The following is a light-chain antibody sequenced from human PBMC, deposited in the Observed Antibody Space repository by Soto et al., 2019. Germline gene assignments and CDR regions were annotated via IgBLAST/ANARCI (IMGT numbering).Light chain of an antibody. CDR2: SNN. J-gene: IGLJ1*01. V-gene: IGLV1-44*01. CDR1: SSNIGSNT. CDR3: AAWDDSLNRYV. Sequence: QSVLTQPPSASGTPGQRVTISCSGSSSNIGSNTVNWYQQLPGTAPKLLIYSNNQRPSGVPDRFSGSKSGTSASLAISGLQSEDEADYYCAAWDDSLNRYVLGNGTKLTVL.